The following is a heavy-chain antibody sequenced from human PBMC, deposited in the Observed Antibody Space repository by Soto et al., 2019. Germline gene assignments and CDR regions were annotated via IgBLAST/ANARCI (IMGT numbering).Heavy chain of an antibody. CDR1: GFTFRTFA. CDR3: VKGSSSWHDNSWFDP. D-gene: IGHD6-13*01. Sequence: GGSLRLSCSASGFTFRTFAMHWVRQAPGRGLEYVSAVSSSGGSTMYADSVKDRFTISRDNSKNTLYLQMRSLRAEDTAVYYCVKGSSSWHDNSWFDPWGQGTLVTVFS. CDR2: VSSSGGST. J-gene: IGHJ5*02. V-gene: IGHV3-64D*06.